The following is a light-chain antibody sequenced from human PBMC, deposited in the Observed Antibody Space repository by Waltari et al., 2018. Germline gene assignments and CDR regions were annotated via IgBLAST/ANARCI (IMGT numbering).Light chain of an antibody. J-gene: IGLJ7*01. CDR2: EAN. CDR1: SSNIGNNY. Sequence: QSVLTQPPSVSAAPGQRVTISCSGGSSNIGNNYVSWYRQFPGTAPKLLIYEANERPSGVRGRFSGAKSGTSATLDITGLQAGDEADYYCGTWESSLSGAVFGGGTHLTVL. V-gene: IGLV1-51*02. CDR3: GTWESSLSGAV.